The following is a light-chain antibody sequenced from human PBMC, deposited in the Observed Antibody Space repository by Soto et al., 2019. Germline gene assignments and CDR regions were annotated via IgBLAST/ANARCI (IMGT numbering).Light chain of an antibody. Sequence: QSALTQPASVSGSPGQSITISCTGTSSDVGSYNLVSWYQQHPGKAPKLMIYEGSKRPPGVSNRFSGSKSGNTASLTISGLQAEDEADYYCCSYAGSSSNWVFGGGTQLTVL. CDR3: CSYAGSSSNWV. CDR2: EGS. V-gene: IGLV2-23*01. J-gene: IGLJ3*02. CDR1: SSDVGSYNL.